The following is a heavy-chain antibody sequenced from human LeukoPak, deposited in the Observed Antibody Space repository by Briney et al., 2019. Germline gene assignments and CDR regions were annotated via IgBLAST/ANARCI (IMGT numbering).Heavy chain of an antibody. CDR3: SRRYYGDHVLDF. J-gene: IGHJ4*02. CDR2: IKGKPYGYAT. D-gene: IGHD4-17*01. Sequence: GGSLRLSCAAPGFIFRDSAFHWVRQASGKGLEWVGRIKGKPYGYATAYAASVKGRLTVSRDDSQNTAYLQMDSLRTEDTAVYYCSRRYYGDHVLDFWGQGVLVTVSS. CDR1: GFIFRDSA. V-gene: IGHV3-73*01.